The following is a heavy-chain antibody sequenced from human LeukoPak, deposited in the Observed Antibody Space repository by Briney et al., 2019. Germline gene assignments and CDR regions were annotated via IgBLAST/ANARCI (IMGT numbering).Heavy chain of an antibody. CDR3: ARRISTRRGETCSSTSCYFDY. J-gene: IGHJ4*02. CDR2: IFHSGIT. CDR1: GFSISSGYF. D-gene: IGHD2-2*01. V-gene: IGHV4-38-2*01. Sequence: SETLSLTCAVAGFSISSGYFWAWIRQSPGKGLEWIGSIFHSGITYYNPSLKSRITISVDTSKNQFSLRLSSVTAADTAVYYCARRISTRRGETCSSTSCYFDYWGQGTLVTVSS.